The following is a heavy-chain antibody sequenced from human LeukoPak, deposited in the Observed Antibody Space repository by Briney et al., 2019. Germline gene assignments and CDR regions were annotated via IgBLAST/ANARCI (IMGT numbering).Heavy chain of an antibody. V-gene: IGHV4-39*01. D-gene: IGHD3-22*01. CDR2: LYYSGSI. CDR3: ARHGPPMSPIDY. CDR1: GGSISSGSYY. J-gene: IGHJ4*02. Sequence: SQTLSLTCTVSGGSISSGSYYWGWIRQPPGRGLEWIGALYYSGSIYYNPSLKSRVSISVDTPKNQFSLKLSSVTAADTAVYYCARHGPPMSPIDYWGQGILVSVSS.